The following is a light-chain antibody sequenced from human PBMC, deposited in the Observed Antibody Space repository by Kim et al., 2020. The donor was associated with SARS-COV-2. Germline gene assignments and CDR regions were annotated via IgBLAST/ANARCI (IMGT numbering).Light chain of an antibody. V-gene: IGLV4-69*01. CDR1: SGHSSYA. CDR3: RTWDTGTWV. Sequence: ASVKLTCTLSSGHSSYAIAWHQQQPEKGPRYLMKVNSDGSHTKGDGIPDRFSGSSSGAERYLTISSLQSEDEADYYCRTWDTGTWVFGGGTQLTVL. J-gene: IGLJ3*02. CDR2: VNSDGSH.